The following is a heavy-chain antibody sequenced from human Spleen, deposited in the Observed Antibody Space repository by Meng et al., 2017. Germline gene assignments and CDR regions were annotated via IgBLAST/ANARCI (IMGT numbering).Heavy chain of an antibody. CDR2: INNDGDNK. CDR1: GFTFSSCG. V-gene: IGHV3-23*05. D-gene: IGHD4-17*01. Sequence: GESLKISCVASGFTFSSCGMAWVRPAPGKGLEWVSTINNDGDNKHYADSVKGRFIISRDNSKDTFYLQMNSLRAEDTAVYYCANDAGCTTGTMFDRWGQGTLVTVSS. CDR3: ANDAGCTTGTMFDR. J-gene: IGHJ5*02.